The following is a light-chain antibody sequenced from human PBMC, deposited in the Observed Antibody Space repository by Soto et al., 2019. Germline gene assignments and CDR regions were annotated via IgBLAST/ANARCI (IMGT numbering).Light chain of an antibody. J-gene: IGLJ2*01. CDR1: SSDVGGYNY. Sequence: QSALTQPHSGSGSPGQSVTISCTGTSSDVGGYNYVSWYQQHPGKAPKLMIYDVSKRPSGVPYRFSGSKSGNTASLTISGLQAEDAADYYCCSYAGSDTLAVGEGTKLTVL. V-gene: IGLV2-11*01. CDR3: CSYAGSDTLA. CDR2: DVS.